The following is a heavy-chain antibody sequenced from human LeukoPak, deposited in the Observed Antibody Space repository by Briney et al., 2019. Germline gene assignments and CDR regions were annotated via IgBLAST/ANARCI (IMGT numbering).Heavy chain of an antibody. J-gene: IGHJ6*02. D-gene: IGHD4-17*01. Sequence: GGSLRLSCAASGLTFRKYAMSWVRQAPGKGLEWVSAISGSGGSTYYADSVKGRFTISRDNSKNTLYLQMNSLRAEDTAVYYCAKERGLRSYYYYGMDVWGQGTTVTVSS. CDR3: AKERGLRSYYYYGMDV. V-gene: IGHV3-23*01. CDR2: ISGSGGST. CDR1: GLTFRKYA.